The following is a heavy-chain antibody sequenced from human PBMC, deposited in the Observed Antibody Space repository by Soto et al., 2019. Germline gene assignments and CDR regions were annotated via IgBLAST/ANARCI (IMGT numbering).Heavy chain of an antibody. D-gene: IGHD2-8*01. CDR1: GFTFSSYE. J-gene: IGHJ6*02. CDR3: ARDFGLSYYYGMDV. V-gene: IGHV3-48*03. CDR2: ISSSGSTI. Sequence: EVQLVESGGGLVQPGGSLRLSCAASGFTFSSYEMNWVRQAPGKGLEWVSYISSSGSTIYYADSVKGRFTISRDNAKNSLYLQMNSLRAEDTAVDYCARDFGLSYYYGMDVWGQGTTVTVSS.